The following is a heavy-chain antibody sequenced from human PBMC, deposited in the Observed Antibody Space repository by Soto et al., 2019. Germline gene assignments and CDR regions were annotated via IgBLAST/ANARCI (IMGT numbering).Heavy chain of an antibody. CDR2: IIPIYGTA. Sequence: QVQLVQSGAEVKKPGSSVKVSCKASGGTFSSYAISWVRQAPGQGLEWMGGIIPIYGTANYAQKFQGRVTITADESTSTAYMELSSLRSEDTAVYYCALEGRRIAYTNWFDPWGQGTLVTVSS. CDR1: GGTFSSYA. V-gene: IGHV1-69*01. D-gene: IGHD6-13*01. CDR3: ALEGRRIAYTNWFDP. J-gene: IGHJ5*02.